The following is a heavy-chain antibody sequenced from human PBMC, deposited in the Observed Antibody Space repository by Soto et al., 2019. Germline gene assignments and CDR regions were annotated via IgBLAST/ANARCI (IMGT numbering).Heavy chain of an antibody. CDR1: GFTFRDAW. CDR3: ATDGASYIGNPFIV. Sequence: GGSLRLSXTASGFTFRDAWMNWVRQAPGKGLEWVGRVTYIGDGGTIDYAAPVKDRFSISRDDSQNTLYLQMNSLKSEDTAVYYCATDGASYIGNPFIVWGQGTLVTVSS. D-gene: IGHD3-16*02. V-gene: IGHV3-15*01. CDR2: VTYIGDGGTI. J-gene: IGHJ4*02.